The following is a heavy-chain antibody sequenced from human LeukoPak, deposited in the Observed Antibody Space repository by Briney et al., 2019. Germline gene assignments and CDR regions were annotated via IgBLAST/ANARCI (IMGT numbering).Heavy chain of an antibody. D-gene: IGHD5/OR15-5a*01. J-gene: IGHJ4*02. Sequence: SETLSLTCTVSGGSISSGDYYWGWIRQPPGKGLEWIGSIYYSGSTYYNPSLKSRVTISVDTSKNQFSLKLSSVTAADTAVYYCAKSAPGYSVYDLGAFDYWGQGTLVTVSS. V-gene: IGHV4-39*01. CDR3: AKSAPGYSVYDLGAFDY. CDR2: IYYSGST. CDR1: GGSISSGDYY.